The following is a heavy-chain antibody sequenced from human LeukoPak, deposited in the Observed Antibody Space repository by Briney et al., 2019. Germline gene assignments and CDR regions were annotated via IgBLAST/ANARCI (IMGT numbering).Heavy chain of an antibody. V-gene: IGHV4-34*01. D-gene: IGHD3-10*01. CDR3: ARRRLTMVRGVRGFDY. J-gene: IGHJ4*02. CDR1: GGSFSGYY. Sequence: SSETLSLTCAVYGGSFSGYYWSWIRQPPGKGLEWIGEINHSGSTNYNPSLKSRVTISVDTSKNQFSLKLSSVTAADTAVYYCARRRLTMVRGVRGFDYWGQGTLVTVSS. CDR2: INHSGST.